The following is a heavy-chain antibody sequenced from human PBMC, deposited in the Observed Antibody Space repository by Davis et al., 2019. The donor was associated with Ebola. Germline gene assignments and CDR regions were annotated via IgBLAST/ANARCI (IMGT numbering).Heavy chain of an antibody. CDR1: GFTFSSYS. J-gene: IGHJ6*02. D-gene: IGHD6-13*01. CDR3: ARNPRPYSSSWSYYYYGMDV. Sequence: GESLKISCAASGFTFSSYSMNWVRQAPGKGLEWVSYISSSSSTIYYADSVKGRFTISRDNAKNSLYLQMNSLRDEDTAVYYCARNPRPYSSSWSYYYYGMDVWGQGTTVTVSS. CDR2: ISSSSSTI. V-gene: IGHV3-48*02.